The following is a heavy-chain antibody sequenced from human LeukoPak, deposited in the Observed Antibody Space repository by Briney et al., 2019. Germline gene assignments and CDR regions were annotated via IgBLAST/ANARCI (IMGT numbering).Heavy chain of an antibody. CDR2: ISAYNGNT. CDR3: ARVHTYYDFWSGYYTSGYFDY. J-gene: IGHJ4*02. D-gene: IGHD3-3*01. Sequence: ASVKVSCKASGYTFTSYGISRVRQAPGQGLEWMGWISAYNGNTNYAQKLLGRVTMTTDTSTSTAYMELRSLRSDDTAVYYCARVHTYYDFWSGYYTSGYFDYWGQGTLVTVSS. V-gene: IGHV1-18*01. CDR1: GYTFTSYG.